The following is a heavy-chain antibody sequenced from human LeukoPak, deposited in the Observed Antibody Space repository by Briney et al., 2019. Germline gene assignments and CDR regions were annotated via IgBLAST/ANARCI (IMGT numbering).Heavy chain of an antibody. CDR1: GYTFTGYY. CDR2: INPNSGGT. J-gene: IGHJ3*02. CDR3: ARPDVGATAMDAFDI. D-gene: IGHD1-26*01. V-gene: IGHV1-2*02. Sequence: GASVKVSGKASGYTFTGYYMHWVRQAPGQGLEWMGWINPNSGGTNYAQKFQGRVTMTRDTSISTAYMELSRLRSDDTAVYYCARPDVGATAMDAFDIWGQGTMVTVSS.